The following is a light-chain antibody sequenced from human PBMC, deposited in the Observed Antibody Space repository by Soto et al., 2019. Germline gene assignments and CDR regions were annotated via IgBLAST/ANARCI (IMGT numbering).Light chain of an antibody. CDR1: QNVEGN. Sequence: DIVLTQSPAILSLSPGESATLSCRASQNVEGNLAWYQQKPGQAPRLLIYDASNRATGIPARLSGSGSGTDFTLTITSLEPEDFAVYYCQQPKSWPPLTFGQGTRLEIK. V-gene: IGKV3-11*01. CDR3: QQPKSWPPLT. J-gene: IGKJ5*01. CDR2: DAS.